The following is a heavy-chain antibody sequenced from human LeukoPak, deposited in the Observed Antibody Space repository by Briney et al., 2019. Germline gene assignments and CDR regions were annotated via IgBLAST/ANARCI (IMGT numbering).Heavy chain of an antibody. Sequence: SQTLSLTCTVSGGSISSGDHYWSWIRQPPGKGLEWIGYIYYSGSTYYNPSLKSRVTISVDTSKNQFSLKLSSVTAADTAVYYCAREAQWLEEEGSRWFDPWGQGTLVTVSS. V-gene: IGHV4-30-4*08. CDR2: IYYSGST. J-gene: IGHJ5*02. CDR3: AREAQWLEEEGSRWFDP. D-gene: IGHD6-19*01. CDR1: GGSISSGDHY.